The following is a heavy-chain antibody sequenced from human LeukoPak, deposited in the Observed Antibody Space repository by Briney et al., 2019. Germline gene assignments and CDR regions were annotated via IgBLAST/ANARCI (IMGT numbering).Heavy chain of an antibody. CDR2: IYYSGNT. J-gene: IGHJ4*02. V-gene: IGHV4-39*01. D-gene: IGHD4-17*01. Sequence: SETLSLTCTVSGGSISSSSYYWGWIRQPPGKGLERIGSIYYSGNTYYNPSLKSRVTISVDTSKNQFSLKVSSVTAADTAVYYCARALYSMTTVTTEYWFDYWGQGTLVTVSS. CDR3: ARALYSMTTVTTEYWFDY. CDR1: GGSISSSSYY.